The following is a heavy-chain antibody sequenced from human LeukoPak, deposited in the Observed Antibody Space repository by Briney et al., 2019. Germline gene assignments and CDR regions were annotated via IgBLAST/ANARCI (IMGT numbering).Heavy chain of an antibody. J-gene: IGHJ4*02. CDR1: GFTFSNAW. V-gene: IGHV3-15*01. Sequence: GGSLRLSCAASGFTFSNAWMSWVRQAPGKRLEWVGRIKSKTDGGTTDYAAPVKGRFTISRDDSKNTLYLQMNSLKTEDTAVYYCTRVVVINTRNDYRGAGTLVTVSS. CDR3: TRVVVINTRNDY. D-gene: IGHD3-22*01. CDR2: IKSKTDGGTT.